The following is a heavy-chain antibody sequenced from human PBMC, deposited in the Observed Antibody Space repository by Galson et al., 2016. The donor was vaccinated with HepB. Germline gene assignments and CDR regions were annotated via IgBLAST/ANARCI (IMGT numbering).Heavy chain of an antibody. CDR2: ISTFNGNT. Sequence: SVKVSCKASGYTFTNYGISWVRKAPGQGLEWMGWISTFNGNTNYAQKVQGRVTMTTDTSTSTAYMELRSLTSDDSAVYYCAKDGGYCSGGTCFYYAMDVWGQGTTVTVSS. CDR3: AKDGGYCSGGTCFYYAMDV. D-gene: IGHD2-15*01. CDR1: GYTFTNYG. J-gene: IGHJ6*02. V-gene: IGHV1-18*01.